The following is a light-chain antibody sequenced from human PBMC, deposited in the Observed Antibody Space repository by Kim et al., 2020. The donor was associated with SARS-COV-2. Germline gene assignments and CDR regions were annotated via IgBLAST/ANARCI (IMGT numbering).Light chain of an antibody. CDR2: EDN. V-gene: IGLV6-57*01. CDR1: SGSMASNY. Sequence: GKTVTISCNRSSGSMASNYVQWYQQRPGSSPTTVIYEDNQRPSGVPDRFSGSIDSSSNSASLTISGLKTEDEADYYCQSYDSSNQVFGGGTKLTVL. J-gene: IGLJ2*01. CDR3: QSYDSSNQV.